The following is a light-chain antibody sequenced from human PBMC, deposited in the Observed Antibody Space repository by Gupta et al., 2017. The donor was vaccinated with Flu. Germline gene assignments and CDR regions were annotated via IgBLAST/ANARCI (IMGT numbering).Light chain of an antibody. CDR3: AAWDNNLSGVA. V-gene: IGLV1-47*01. J-gene: IGLJ2*01. CDR1: SPNIGSWD. Sequence: SLLPQPPSASGTPGQRVTISCSGSSPNIGSWDVYWYQQVPGTAPKLLIYGSNQRPSGVPDRFSGSKSGTSASLDISGLRSEDEADYYCAAWDNNLSGVAFGGGTKVTVL. CDR2: GSN.